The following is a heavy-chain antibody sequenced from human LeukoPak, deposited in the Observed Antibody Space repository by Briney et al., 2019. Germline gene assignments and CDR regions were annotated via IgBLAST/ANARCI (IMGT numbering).Heavy chain of an antibody. CDR3: ASLTLGGGSCYI. CDR2: MNPNSGDT. J-gene: IGHJ4*02. CDR1: GYTFTSYD. D-gene: IGHD2-15*01. Sequence: SVKVSCKASGYTFTSYDINWVRQATGQGLEWMGWMNPNSGDTGYAQKFQGRVTMTRNTSISTAYMELSSLRSEDTAVYYCASLTLGGGSCYIWGQGTLVTVSS. V-gene: IGHV1-8*01.